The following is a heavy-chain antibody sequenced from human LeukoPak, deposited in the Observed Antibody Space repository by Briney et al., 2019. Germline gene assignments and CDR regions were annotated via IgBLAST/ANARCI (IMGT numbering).Heavy chain of an antibody. J-gene: IGHJ1*01. Sequence: GGSLRLSCAASGFTFSSYGMHWVRQAPGKGLEWVAVISYDGSNKYYADSVKGRFTISRDNSKNTLYLQMNSLRAEDTAVYYCAKDPNYNDSSGYFQHWGQGTLVTVSS. CDR2: ISYDGSNK. CDR3: AKDPNYNDSSGYFQH. CDR1: GFTFSSYG. V-gene: IGHV3-30*18. D-gene: IGHD3-22*01.